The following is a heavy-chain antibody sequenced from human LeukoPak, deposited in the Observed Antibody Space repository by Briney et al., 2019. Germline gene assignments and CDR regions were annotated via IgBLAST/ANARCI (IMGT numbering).Heavy chain of an antibody. V-gene: IGHV3-30*02. CDR3: ARLGTRYCTSTSCHSQFDF. CDR1: GFTFSSYG. CDR2: IRYDGSDK. Sequence: GGSLRLSCAASGFTFSSYGMHWVRQAPGKGLEWVAFIRYDGSDKYYTDSVKGRFTISRDNAKNSLYLQMNSLRAEDKALYYCARLGTRYCTSTSCHSQFDFWGQGTLVTVSS. D-gene: IGHD2-2*01. J-gene: IGHJ4*02.